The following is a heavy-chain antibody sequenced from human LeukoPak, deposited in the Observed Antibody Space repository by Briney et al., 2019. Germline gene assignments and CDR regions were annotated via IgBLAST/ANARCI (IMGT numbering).Heavy chain of an antibody. V-gene: IGHV1-2*02. CDR3: ARHRGSHNWFDP. Sequence: ASVKVSCKASGYTFTSYDINWVRQAPGQGLEWMGWINPNSGGTNYAQKFQGRVTMTRDTSISTAYMELSRLRSDDTAVYYCARHRGSHNWFDPWGQGTLVTVSS. J-gene: IGHJ5*02. CDR1: GYTFTSYD. CDR2: INPNSGGT. D-gene: IGHD1-26*01.